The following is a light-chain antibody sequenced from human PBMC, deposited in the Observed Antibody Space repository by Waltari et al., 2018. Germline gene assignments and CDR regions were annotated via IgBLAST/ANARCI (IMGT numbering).Light chain of an antibody. J-gene: IGLJ2*01. CDR2: EIN. Sequence: QSALTQPRSVSGSPGQSVTISCTGTSSDVGGYNYVSWYQQLPGKAPKLIIYEINKRPSGVPDRFTGSKSGNTASLTISGRQAEDEADYYCCSYAGSYTFGVFGGGTKVTVL. CDR1: SSDVGGYNY. V-gene: IGLV2-11*01. CDR3: CSYAGSYTFGV.